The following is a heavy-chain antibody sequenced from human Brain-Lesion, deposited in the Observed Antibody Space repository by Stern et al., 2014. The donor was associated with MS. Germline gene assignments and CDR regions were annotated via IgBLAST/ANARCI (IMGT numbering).Heavy chain of an antibody. CDR2: FDPENGET. D-gene: IGHD1-26*01. V-gene: IGHV1-24*01. CDR3: ATLSPGAGGNYYRHFDY. CDR1: GYTLTELS. J-gene: IGHJ4*02. Sequence: VQLVESGAEVKKPGASVKVSCKVSGYTLTELSMHWVRQAPRKGLEWMGGFDPENGETIYAQKFQGRVTIAEDTSTDTAYVELSSLRSEDTAVYYCATLSPGAGGNYYRHFDYWGQGTLVTVSS.